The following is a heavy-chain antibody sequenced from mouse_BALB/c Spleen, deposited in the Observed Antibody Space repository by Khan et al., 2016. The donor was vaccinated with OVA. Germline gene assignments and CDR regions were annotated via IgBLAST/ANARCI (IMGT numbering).Heavy chain of an antibody. V-gene: IGHV3-2*02. CDR3: ARSVTITTVVATDFDY. CDR1: GYSITSDYA. D-gene: IGHD1-1*01. CDR2: ISYSGRT. Sequence: EVQLQESGPGLVKPSQSLSLTCTVTGYSITSDYAWNWIRQFPGNQLEWMGYISYSGRTSYNPSLKSRISITRDTSKHPFFLQLNSVTTEDTATYYCARSVTITTVVATDFDYWGQGTTLTVSS. J-gene: IGHJ2*01.